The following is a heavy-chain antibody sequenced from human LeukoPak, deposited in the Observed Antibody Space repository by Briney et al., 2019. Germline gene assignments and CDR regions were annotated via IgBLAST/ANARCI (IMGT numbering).Heavy chain of an antibody. D-gene: IGHD5-12*01. CDR1: GVSFSGYY. Sequence: SETLSLTCAVYGVSFSGYYWSWIRQPPGKGLEWIGEINHSGSTNYNPSLKSRVTISVDTSKNQFSLKLSSVTAADTAVYYCARRLRGYSGYEARGHFDYWGQGTLVTVSS. V-gene: IGHV4-34*01. J-gene: IGHJ4*02. CDR3: ARRLRGYSGYEARGHFDY. CDR2: INHSGST.